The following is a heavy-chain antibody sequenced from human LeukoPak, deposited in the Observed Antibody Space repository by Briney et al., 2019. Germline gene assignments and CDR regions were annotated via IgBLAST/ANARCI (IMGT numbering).Heavy chain of an antibody. CDR1: GGTISSYY. Sequence: PSETLSLTCTVSGGTISSYYWSWIRQPPGKGLEWIGYIYYSGSTNYNPSLKSRVTISVDTSKNQFSLRLSSVTAADTALHYCARESPLTMGRGVIIVIDYWGQGTQVTVSS. D-gene: IGHD3-10*01. J-gene: IGHJ4*02. CDR2: IYYSGST. CDR3: ARESPLTMGRGVIIVIDY. V-gene: IGHV4-59*12.